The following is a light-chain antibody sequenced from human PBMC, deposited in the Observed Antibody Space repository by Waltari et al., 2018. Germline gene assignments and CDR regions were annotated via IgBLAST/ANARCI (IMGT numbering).Light chain of an antibody. V-gene: IGLV1-44*01. CDR3: ASWDDSLNGHWV. CDR1: YSNIGSNV. CDR2: RSA. J-gene: IGLJ3*02. Sequence: QSVLTQPPSASGTPGQRVTISCSGSYSNIGSNVVNWYQQLPGKAPKLLIYRSARRPSGVPVRFSGSKSGSSASLAIDGLHSEDEADYYCASWDDSLNGHWVFGGGTKVTVL.